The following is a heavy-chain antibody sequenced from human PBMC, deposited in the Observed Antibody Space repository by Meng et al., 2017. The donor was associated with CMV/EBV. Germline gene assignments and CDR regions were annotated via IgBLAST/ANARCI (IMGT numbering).Heavy chain of an antibody. Sequence: QVQLVEPGGGVVPTVRSLRLSCAASGFTFSSEAMHWVRQAPGKELVWVAVISYDGSNKYYTDSVNVRLTISRDNSKNTLYLQMNSLRAEDTAVYYCARGDYFDYWGQGTLVTVSS. CDR1: GFTFSSEA. CDR2: ISYDGSNK. V-gene: IGHV3-30-3*01. J-gene: IGHJ4*02. CDR3: ARGDYFDY.